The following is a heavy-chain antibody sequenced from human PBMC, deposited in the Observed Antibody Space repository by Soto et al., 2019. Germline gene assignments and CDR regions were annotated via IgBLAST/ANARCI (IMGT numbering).Heavy chain of an antibody. D-gene: IGHD3-22*01. Sequence: QVQLVESGGGVVQPGRSLRLSCAASGFTFSSYAMHWVRQAPGKGLEWVSFISYDGSNKYYADSVKGRFTISRDNSKNTLYLQMNSLRAEDTAVYYCARDRSMIVVVPDYWGQGTLVTVSS. CDR1: GFTFSSYA. CDR2: ISYDGSNK. J-gene: IGHJ4*02. CDR3: ARDRSMIVVVPDY. V-gene: IGHV3-30-3*01.